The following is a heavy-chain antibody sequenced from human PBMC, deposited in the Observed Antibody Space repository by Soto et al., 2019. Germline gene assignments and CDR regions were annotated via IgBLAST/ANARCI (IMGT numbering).Heavy chain of an antibody. CDR3: ARGPAGTIFGGVTPFGY. Sequence: TSETLSLTCPVSGGSISSGGYYCTWIRQHPGKGLEWIGYIYYSGSTYYNPSLKSRVSRPVDTSKNQFSLKRSSVTAADTAVYYCARGPAGTIFGGVTPFGYWGQGTLVTVS. CDR1: GGSISSGGYY. D-gene: IGHD3-3*01. V-gene: IGHV4-31*03. CDR2: IYYSGST. J-gene: IGHJ4*02.